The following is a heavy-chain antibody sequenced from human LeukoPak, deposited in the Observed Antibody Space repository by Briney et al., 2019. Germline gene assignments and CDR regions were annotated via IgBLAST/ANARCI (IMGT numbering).Heavy chain of an antibody. J-gene: IGHJ4*02. CDR2: IYYSGNT. Sequence: PSETLSLTCTVSGGSISGYYRSWIRQPPGKGLEWIGYIYYSGNTNYNPSLKSRVTISVDTSKNQFSLKLSSVTAADTAVYYCAVTMVRGAGPYYFDYWGQGTLVTVSS. V-gene: IGHV4-59*01. CDR3: AVTMVRGAGPYYFDY. CDR1: GGSISGYY. D-gene: IGHD3-10*01.